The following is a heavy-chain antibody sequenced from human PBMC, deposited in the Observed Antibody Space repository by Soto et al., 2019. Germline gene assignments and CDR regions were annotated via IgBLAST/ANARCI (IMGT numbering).Heavy chain of an antibody. J-gene: IGHJ5*02. D-gene: IGHD3-3*01. CDR3: AREGGCFDFWSGSYNWFDP. CDR1: GFTFSSYW. V-gene: IGHV3-7*01. CDR2: IKQDGSEK. Sequence: EVQLVESGGGLVQPGGSLRLSCAASGFTFSSYWMSWVRQAPGKGLEWVANIKQDGSEKYYVDSVKGRFTMSRDNDKNSLYLQMNSLRAEDTAVYYCAREGGCFDFWSGSYNWFDPWGQGTLVTVSS.